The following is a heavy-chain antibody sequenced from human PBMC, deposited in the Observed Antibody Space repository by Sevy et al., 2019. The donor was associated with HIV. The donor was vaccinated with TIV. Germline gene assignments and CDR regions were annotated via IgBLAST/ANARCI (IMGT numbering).Heavy chain of an antibody. Sequence: SETLSLTCAVYGGSFIGYYWSWIRPPPGKGLEWIGERNHSGSTNCKPSLKSRVTISVDTSKNQFSLKLDSVTAADTAVYYCARVGLGVVPAAQKNYYYYGMDVWGQGTTVTVSS. CDR3: ARVGLGVVPAAQKNYYYYGMDV. D-gene: IGHD2-2*01. J-gene: IGHJ6*02. V-gene: IGHV4-34*01. CDR2: RNHSGST. CDR1: GGSFIGYY.